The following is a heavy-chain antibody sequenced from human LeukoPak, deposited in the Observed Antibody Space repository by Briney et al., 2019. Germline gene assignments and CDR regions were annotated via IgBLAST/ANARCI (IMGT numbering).Heavy chain of an antibody. CDR3: ARLRGATMPNPFDY. Sequence: EESLKISCKGSGYSFTNYWIGWVRQMPGKGLEWMGIIYPDDSDTRPSPTFQGQVTISADKSISTAYLQWSSLGASDTAMYYCARLRGATMPNPFDYWGQGTLVTVSS. D-gene: IGHD1-26*01. J-gene: IGHJ4*02. CDR1: GYSFTNYW. V-gene: IGHV5-51*01. CDR2: IYPDDSDT.